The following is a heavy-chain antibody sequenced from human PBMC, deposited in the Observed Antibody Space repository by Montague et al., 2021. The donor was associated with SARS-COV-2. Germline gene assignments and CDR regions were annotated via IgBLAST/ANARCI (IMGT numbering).Heavy chain of an antibody. Sequence: SETLSLTCTVSGASITDFYWSWIRQPPGKGPEWIGYVHHSGITSYNPSLKSRVTISIDTPKSRFSLNLRSVTAADTAVYFCGRITEVVPFDFWGQGTLVSVSS. D-gene: IGHD2-15*01. J-gene: IGHJ4*02. CDR3: GRITEVVPFDF. CDR2: VHHSGIT. V-gene: IGHV4-59*01. CDR1: GASITDFY.